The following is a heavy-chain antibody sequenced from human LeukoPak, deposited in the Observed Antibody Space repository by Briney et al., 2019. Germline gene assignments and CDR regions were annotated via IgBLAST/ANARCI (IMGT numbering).Heavy chain of an antibody. CDR1: GYTFTSYG. CDR3: ARDRTRLAVAGTVDY. J-gene: IGHJ4*02. V-gene: IGHV1-18*01. D-gene: IGHD6-19*01. CDR2: ISAYNGNT. Sequence: ASVKVSCKASGYTFTSYGISWVRQAPGQGLEWMGWISAYNGNTNYAQKLQGRVTMTTDTSTSTAYMELRSLRSDDTAVYYCARDRTRLAVAGTVDYWGQGTLVTVSS.